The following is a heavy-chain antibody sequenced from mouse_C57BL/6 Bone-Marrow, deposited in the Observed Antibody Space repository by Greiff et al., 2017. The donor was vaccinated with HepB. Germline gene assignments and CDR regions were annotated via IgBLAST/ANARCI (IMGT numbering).Heavy chain of an antibody. Sequence: VHVKQSVAELVRPGASVKLSCTASGFNIKNTYMHWVKQRPEQGLEWIGRIDPANGNTKYAPKFQGKATITADTSSNTAYLQLSSLTSEDTAIYYCARVYYDHWGFAYWGQGTLVTVSA. CDR1: GFNIKNTY. CDR2: IDPANGNT. D-gene: IGHD2-4*01. J-gene: IGHJ3*01. CDR3: ARVYYDHWGFAY. V-gene: IGHV14-3*01.